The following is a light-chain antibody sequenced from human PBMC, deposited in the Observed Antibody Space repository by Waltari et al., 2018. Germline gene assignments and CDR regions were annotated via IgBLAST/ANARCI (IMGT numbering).Light chain of an antibody. CDR3: QHYDNLLSWT. J-gene: IGKJ1*01. CDR2: DAS. Sequence: DIQLTQSPSSLSASVGDRVTITCQASQDIRHYLNWYQQKPGKAPKLLIQDASKETEVPSRFSGSGSGTDFTFTISSLQPEDIATYYCQHYDNLLSWTFGQGTKVEVK. CDR1: QDIRHY. V-gene: IGKV1-33*01.